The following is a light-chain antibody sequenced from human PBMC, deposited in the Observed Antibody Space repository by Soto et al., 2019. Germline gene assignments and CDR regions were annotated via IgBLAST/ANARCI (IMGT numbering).Light chain of an antibody. CDR3: QQYRT. CDR1: QSVSSN. Sequence: EIVMMQSPATLPVSPGERATLSCRASQSVSSNLAWYQQKPGQAPRLLIYGASSRATGIPDRFSGSGSGTDFTLTISRLEPEDFAVYYCQQYRTFGQGTKVDIK. CDR2: GAS. V-gene: IGKV3D-15*02. J-gene: IGKJ1*01.